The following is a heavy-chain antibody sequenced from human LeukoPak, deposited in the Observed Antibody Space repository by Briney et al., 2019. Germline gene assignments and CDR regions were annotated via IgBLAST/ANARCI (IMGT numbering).Heavy chain of an antibody. D-gene: IGHD5-12*01. J-gene: IGHJ5*02. CDR1: GGSISSYY. Sequence: SETLSLTCTVSGGSISSYYWSWIRQPPGKGLEWIGYIYYSGTTNYNPSLKSRVTISVDTSKNQFSLKLSSVTAADTAVYYCARAYSGYGLGWFDPWGQGTLVTVSS. CDR2: IYYSGTT. V-gene: IGHV4-59*01. CDR3: ARAYSGYGLGWFDP.